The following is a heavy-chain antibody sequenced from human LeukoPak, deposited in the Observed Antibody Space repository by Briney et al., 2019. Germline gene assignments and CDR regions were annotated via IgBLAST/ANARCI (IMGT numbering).Heavy chain of an antibody. CDR3: ARVRSSGIAADY. J-gene: IGHJ4*02. Sequence: GSVRDSCMASGYTFTESYIYWVPQALGQGVEWVGWINPNSDGINYVQKFLGRVTLTRDTSISTAYMELSSLRSDDTALYYCARVRSSGIAADYWGQGTLVTVSS. CDR2: INPNSDGI. D-gene: IGHD2-15*01. V-gene: IGHV1-2*02. CDR1: GYTFTESY.